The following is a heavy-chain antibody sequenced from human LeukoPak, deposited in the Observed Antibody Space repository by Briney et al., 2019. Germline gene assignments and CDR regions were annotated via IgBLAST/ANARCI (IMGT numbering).Heavy chain of an antibody. CDR1: GGSFSGYY. CDR2: INHSGST. CDR3: ARVAYSYGFDI. J-gene: IGHJ3*02. V-gene: IGHV4-34*01. Sequence: SETLSLTCAVYGGSFSGYYWSWIRQPPGKGLEWIGEINHSGSTNYNPSLKSRVTISVDTSKNQFSLKLSSVTAADTAVYYCARVAYSYGFDIWGQGTMVTVSS. D-gene: IGHD5-18*01.